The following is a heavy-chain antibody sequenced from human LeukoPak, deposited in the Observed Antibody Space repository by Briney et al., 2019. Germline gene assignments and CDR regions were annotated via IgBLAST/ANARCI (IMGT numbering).Heavy chain of an antibody. D-gene: IGHD6-19*01. CDR2: INNVGDRA. CDR3: VKDRSWGGSGWYFDY. J-gene: IGHJ4*02. Sequence: GRSLRLSCAASGFTFSSYAMHWVRQAPGKGLEHISLINNVGDRAYYADSVTGRSTISRDNPKNTLYLQMSSLRAEDTAVYYCVKDRSWGGSGWYFDYWGQGTLVTVSS. V-gene: IGHV3-64D*06. CDR1: GFTFSSYA.